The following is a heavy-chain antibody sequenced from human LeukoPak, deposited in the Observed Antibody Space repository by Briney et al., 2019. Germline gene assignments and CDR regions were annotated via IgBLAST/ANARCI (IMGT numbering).Heavy chain of an antibody. CDR3: ARHTTAVTGPRPFFDY. J-gene: IGHJ4*02. D-gene: IGHD6-19*01. CDR1: GASISNGYY. CDR2: VYYGGST. Sequence: SETLSLTCSVSGASISNGYYWAWLRQPPGKGLEWIGIVYYGGSTYYNPSLQSRLTMSVDTSRNQFSLELTSVTASDTAVYYCARHTTAVTGPRPFFDYWGQGMLVTVSS. V-gene: IGHV4-39*01.